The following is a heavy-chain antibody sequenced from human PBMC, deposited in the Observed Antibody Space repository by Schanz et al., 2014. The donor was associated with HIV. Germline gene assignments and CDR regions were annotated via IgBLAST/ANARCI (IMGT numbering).Heavy chain of an antibody. V-gene: IGHV3-30*18. CDR2: ISFDGINE. J-gene: IGHJ4*02. CDR3: VKDPYDFWSGYFYFDD. Sequence: QVQLVESGGGVVQPGRSLRLSCAASGFTFSRSAMHWVRQAPGKGLEWLAVISFDGINEYYADSVKGRFTISRDNSKSTLYLQMNSLSAEDTAFYYCVKDPYDFWSGYFYFDDWGQGTLVTVSS. CDR1: GFTFSRSA. D-gene: IGHD3-3*01.